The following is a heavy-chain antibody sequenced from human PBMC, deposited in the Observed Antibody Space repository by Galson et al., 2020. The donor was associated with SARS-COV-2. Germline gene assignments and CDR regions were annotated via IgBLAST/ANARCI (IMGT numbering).Heavy chain of an antibody. CDR3: VRGLSGDWPYYYFYGMDV. D-gene: IGHD2-21*02. Sequence: YYMYWVRQAPGQGLEYMGWINPSTGSASYGQKFQDRVTMTSDMSITTAFLKLSGLRFDDTAVYYCVRGLSGDWPYYYFYGMDVWGQGTTVTVSS. J-gene: IGHJ6*02. V-gene: IGHV1-2*02. CDR2: INPSTGSA. CDR1: YY.